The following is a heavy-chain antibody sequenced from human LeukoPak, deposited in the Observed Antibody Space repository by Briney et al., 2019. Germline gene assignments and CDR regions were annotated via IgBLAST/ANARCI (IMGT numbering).Heavy chain of an antibody. CDR2: ISRSGGSI. CDR3: ARSLKVSAALDVFDI. Sequence: TGGSLRLSCAASEFTFSSHSMNWVRQAPGKGLEWVSSISRSGGSIYCADSLKGRFTISRDNAKNSLYLKMNSLRAEDTAVYFCARSLKVSAALDVFDIWGQGTMVTVSS. J-gene: IGHJ3*02. V-gene: IGHV3-21*01. D-gene: IGHD2-2*01. CDR1: EFTFSSHS.